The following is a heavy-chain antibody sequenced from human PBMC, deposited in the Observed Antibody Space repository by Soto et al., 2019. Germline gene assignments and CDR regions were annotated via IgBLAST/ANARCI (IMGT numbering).Heavy chain of an antibody. CDR2: ISSSSSTI. CDR1: GFTFSSYS. Sequence: PGESLRLSCAASGFTFSSYSMNWVRQAPGKGLEWVSYISSSSSTIYYADSVKGRFTISRDNAKNSLYLQMNSLRAEDTAVYFCARGAYYYDSSGLSYWGQGTLVTVSS. CDR3: ARGAYYYDSSGLSY. D-gene: IGHD3-22*01. V-gene: IGHV3-48*01. J-gene: IGHJ4*02.